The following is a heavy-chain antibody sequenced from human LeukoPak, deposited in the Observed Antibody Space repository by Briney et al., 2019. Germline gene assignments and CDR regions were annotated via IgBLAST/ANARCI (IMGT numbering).Heavy chain of an antibody. J-gene: IGHJ1*01. Sequence: LTGGSLRLSCAASGFTFSSYAMSWVRQAPGKGLEWVSVISGSGGSTYYADSVKGRFTISRDNSKNTLYLQMNSLRAEDTAVYYCAKDRRYCSGGSCRNEYFQHWGQGTLVAVSS. V-gene: IGHV3-23*01. CDR3: AKDRRYCSGGSCRNEYFQH. CDR1: GFTFSSYA. D-gene: IGHD2-15*01. CDR2: ISGSGGST.